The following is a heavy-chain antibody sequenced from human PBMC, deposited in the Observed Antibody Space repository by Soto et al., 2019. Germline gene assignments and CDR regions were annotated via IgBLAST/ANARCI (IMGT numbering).Heavy chain of an antibody. J-gene: IGHJ4*02. D-gene: IGHD4-17*01. V-gene: IGHV3-33*08. CDR1: GSSCSRYW. Sequence: VVSRRLSCGACGSSCSRYWIHWVRQVPGKGLEWVAVISYDGTYKHYADSVKGRFTISRDNAKNSLYLQMNSLRAEDTAVYYCARASRTTTVVKYWGQGTLVTVSS. CDR3: ARASRTTTVVKY. CDR2: ISYDGTYK.